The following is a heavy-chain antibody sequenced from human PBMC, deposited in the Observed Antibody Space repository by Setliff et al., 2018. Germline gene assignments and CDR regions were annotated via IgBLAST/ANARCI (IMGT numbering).Heavy chain of an antibody. CDR1: GFTFGNYG. CDR2: MTVSGTT. Sequence: GGSLRLSCVASGFTFGNYGMTWVRQAPGKGLEWVSLMTVSGTTVYADSVRGRFTISRDNSKNTLYLQMNSLKGEDTAVYYCATRSSYLDYWGQGTLVTVSS. V-gene: IGHV3-23*01. CDR3: ATRSSYLDY. J-gene: IGHJ4*02.